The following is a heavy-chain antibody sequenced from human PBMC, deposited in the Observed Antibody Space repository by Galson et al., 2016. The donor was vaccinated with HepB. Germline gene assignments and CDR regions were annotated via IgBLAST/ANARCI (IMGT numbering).Heavy chain of an antibody. V-gene: IGHV3-13*01. J-gene: IGHJ2*01. CDR3: ARGYGYSYGLDFWYFDL. CDR2: IGTAGDT. CDR1: GFTFSSYD. D-gene: IGHD5-18*01. Sequence: SLRLSCAASGFTFSSYDMHWVRQATGKGLEWVSAIGTAGDTYYPGSVKGRFTISRENAKNSLYLQMNSLRAGDTAVYYCARGYGYSYGLDFWYFDLWGRGTLVTVSS.